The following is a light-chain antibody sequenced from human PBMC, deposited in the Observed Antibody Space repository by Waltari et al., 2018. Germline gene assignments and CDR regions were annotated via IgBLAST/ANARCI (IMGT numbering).Light chain of an antibody. CDR3: AAWDDSLTVR. CDR1: SSNIGRSF. V-gene: IGLV1-47*01. J-gene: IGLJ3*02. CDR2: RND. Sequence: QSVLTQPPSASGTPGQSVTIACSGSSSNIGRSFVCVYQPLPGTAPNLLIYRNDQRPSGVPDRFSGSRSGTSASLAISGLRSEDEADYYCAAWDDSLTVRFGGGTKLTVL.